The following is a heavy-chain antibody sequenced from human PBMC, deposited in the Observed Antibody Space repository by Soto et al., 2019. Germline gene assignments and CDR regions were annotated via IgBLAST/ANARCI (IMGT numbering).Heavy chain of an antibody. D-gene: IGHD2-2*01. CDR3: ATPGVVGYCSSTSCYGSVDY. J-gene: IGHJ4*02. CDR2: IYYSGST. V-gene: IGHV4-39*01. Sequence: QLQLQESGPGLVKPSETLSLTCTVSGGSISSSSYYWGWIRQPPGKGLEWIGSIYYSGSTYYNPSLKSRVHISVDTSKNQFSLKLSSVTAADTAGYYCATPGVVGYCSSTSCYGSVDYWGQGTLVTVSS. CDR1: GGSISSSSYY.